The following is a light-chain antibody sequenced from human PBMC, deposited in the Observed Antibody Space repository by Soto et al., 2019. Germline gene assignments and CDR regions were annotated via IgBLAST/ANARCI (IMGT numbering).Light chain of an antibody. V-gene: IGLV2-14*01. Sequence: QSVLTQPASVSGSPGQSITISCTGTSSDVGGYNYVSWYQQHPGKAPKLMIYEVSNRPSGVSNRFSGSKSGNTASLTISGLQAEDEADYYCCSYTSITTLVFGGGTKLTVL. J-gene: IGLJ2*01. CDR2: EVS. CDR1: SSDVGGYNY. CDR3: CSYTSITTLV.